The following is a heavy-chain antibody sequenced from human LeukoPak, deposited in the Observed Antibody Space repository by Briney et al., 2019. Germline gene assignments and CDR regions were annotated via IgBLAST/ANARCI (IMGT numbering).Heavy chain of an antibody. CDR2: ISYDGSNK. V-gene: IGHV3-30*18. Sequence: GGSLRLSCAASGFTFSSYGMHWVRQAPGKGLEWVAAISYDGSNKYYADSVKGRFTISRDNSKNTLYLQMNSLRAEDTAVYYCAKEKHIVVVTAIRGFYFDYWGQGTLVTVSS. CDR3: AKEKHIVVVTAIRGFYFDY. J-gene: IGHJ4*02. CDR1: GFTFSSYG. D-gene: IGHD2-21*02.